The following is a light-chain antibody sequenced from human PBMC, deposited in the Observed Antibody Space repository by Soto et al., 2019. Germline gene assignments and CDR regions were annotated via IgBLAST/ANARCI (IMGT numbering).Light chain of an antibody. CDR3: QQYANSPTT. CDR2: GVS. J-gene: IGKJ5*01. Sequence: EIVLTQSPGTLSLSPGERATRACRATQSVFSNYLAWYQQKPGQAPRLLIYGVSTRATGIPDRFSGSGSGTDFILTISRLEPEDFAVYYCQQYANSPTTFGQGTRLEIK. V-gene: IGKV3-20*01. CDR1: QSVFSNY.